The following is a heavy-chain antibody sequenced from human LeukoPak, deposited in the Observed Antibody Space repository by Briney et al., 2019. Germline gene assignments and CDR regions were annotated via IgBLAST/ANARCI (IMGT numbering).Heavy chain of an antibody. D-gene: IGHD3-22*01. J-gene: IGHJ3*02. CDR2: INAYNGNT. CDR3: ARGGYYYDSSGHYSEDACDI. Sequence: ASVKVSCKASGYTFTNYGISWVRQAPGQGLEWMGWINAYNGNTNYAQKLQGRVTMTTDTSTNTAYMELRSLRSDDTAVYYCARGGYYYDSSGHYSEDACDIWGQGTMVTVSS. CDR1: GYTFTNYG. V-gene: IGHV1-18*01.